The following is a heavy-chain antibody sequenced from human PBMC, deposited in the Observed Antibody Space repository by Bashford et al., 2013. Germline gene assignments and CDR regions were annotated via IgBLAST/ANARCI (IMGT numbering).Heavy chain of an antibody. D-gene: IGHD6-19*01. CDR2: INPNSGGT. CDR3: ARDSGESSGWQDFDY. Sequence: ASVKVSCKASGYTFTGYYMHWVRQAPGQGLEWMGWINPNSGGTNYAQKFQGWVTMTRDTSISTAYMELSRLRSDDTAVYYCARDSGESSGWQDFDYWGRGTLVTVSS. CDR1: GYTFTGYY. V-gene: IGHV1-2*04. J-gene: IGHJ4*01.